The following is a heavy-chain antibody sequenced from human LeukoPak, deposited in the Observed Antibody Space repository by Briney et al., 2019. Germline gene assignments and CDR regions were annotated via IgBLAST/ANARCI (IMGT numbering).Heavy chain of an antibody. CDR1: GFTFSSYW. J-gene: IGHJ4*02. CDR3: ARSTMEYCTNGVCLFDY. V-gene: IGHV3-7*01. Sequence: GGSLRLSCAASGFTFSSYWMSWVRQAPGKGLEWVANIKQDGSEKYYVDSVKGRFTISRDNAKNSLYLQMDSLRAEDTAVYYCARSTMEYCTNGVCLFDYWGQGTLVPVSS. D-gene: IGHD2-8*01. CDR2: IKQDGSEK.